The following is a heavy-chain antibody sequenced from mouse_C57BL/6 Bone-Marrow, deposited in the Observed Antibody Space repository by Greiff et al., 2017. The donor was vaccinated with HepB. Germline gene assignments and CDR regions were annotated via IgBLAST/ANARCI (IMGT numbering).Heavy chain of an antibody. V-gene: IGHV7-1*01. CDR2: SRNKANDYTT. Sequence: EVQVVDSGGGLVQSGRSLRLSCATSGFTFSDFYMEWVRQAPGKGLEWIAASRNKANDYTTEYSASVKGRFIVYRNTSTSILYLQMNALRAEDTAIYYCARDAGDGYYFWAMDYWGQGTSVTVSS. CDR3: ARDAGDGYYFWAMDY. J-gene: IGHJ4*01. D-gene: IGHD2-3*01. CDR1: GFTFSDFY.